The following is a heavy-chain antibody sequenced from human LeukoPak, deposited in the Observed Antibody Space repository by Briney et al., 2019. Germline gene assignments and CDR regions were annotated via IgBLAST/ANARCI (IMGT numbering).Heavy chain of an antibody. CDR2: MSGSGTHI. D-gene: IGHD2-15*01. V-gene: IGHV3-21*05. Sequence: GGSLRLSCAASGLTLSTSSELWVRQAPGKGLEWLSYMSGSGTHIFYADSVRGRFTISRDNAKSLLYLQMNSERDEGTAVYYCTRDFLGFGYYLPFNIWGQETMVTVSS. J-gene: IGHJ3*02. CDR3: TRDFLGFGYYLPFNI. CDR1: GLTLSTSS.